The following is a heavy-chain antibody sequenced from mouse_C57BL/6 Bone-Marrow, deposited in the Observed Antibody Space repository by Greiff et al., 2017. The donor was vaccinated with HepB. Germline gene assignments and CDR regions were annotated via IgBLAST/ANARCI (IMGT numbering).Heavy chain of an antibody. CDR2: IDPEDGDT. D-gene: IGHD2-4*01. CDR3: TTPPIYYDYPYAMDY. CDR1: GFNIKDYY. Sequence: EVQRVESGAELVRPGASVKLSCTASGFNIKDYYMHWVKQRPEQGLEWIGRIDPEDGDTEYAPKFQGKATMTADTSSNTAYLQLSSLTSEDTAVYYCTTPPIYYDYPYAMDYWGQGTSVTVSS. V-gene: IGHV14-1*01. J-gene: IGHJ4*01.